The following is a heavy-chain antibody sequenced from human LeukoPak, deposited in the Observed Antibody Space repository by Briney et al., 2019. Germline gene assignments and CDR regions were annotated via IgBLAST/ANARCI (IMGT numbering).Heavy chain of an antibody. D-gene: IGHD5-24*01. CDR2: ISGSGGST. Sequence: GGTLRLSCAASGFTFSSYGMSWVRQAPGKGLEWVSAISGSGGSTYYADSVKGRFTISRDNSKNTLYLQMNSLRAEDMAVYYCARWARGLDYWGQGTLVTVSS. CDR1: GFTFSSYG. CDR3: ARWARGLDY. V-gene: IGHV3-23*01. J-gene: IGHJ4*02.